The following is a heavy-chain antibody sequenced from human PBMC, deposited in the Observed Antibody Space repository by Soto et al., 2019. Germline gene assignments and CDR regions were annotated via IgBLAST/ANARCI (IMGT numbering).Heavy chain of an antibody. V-gene: IGHV3-33*06. CDR3: AKVRSAVVGAATNY. J-gene: IGHJ4*02. Sequence: GGSLRLSCAASGFTFSSFGMHWVRQAPGKGLEWVSLIWYDGSKKSYGDSVKGRFTISRDNSRNTVYLQMNSLRADDTAVYYCAKVRSAVVGAATNYWGQGTLVTVSS. D-gene: IGHD2-15*01. CDR2: IWYDGSKK. CDR1: GFTFSSFG.